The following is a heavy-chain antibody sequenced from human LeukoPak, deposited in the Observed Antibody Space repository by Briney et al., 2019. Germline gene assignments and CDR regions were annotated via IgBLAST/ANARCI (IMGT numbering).Heavy chain of an antibody. J-gene: IGHJ6*03. D-gene: IGHD2-15*01. Sequence: GGSLRLSCAASGFTFSTYSMNWVRQAPGKGLEWVSSISSSSSYIYYADSVKGRFTISRDNAKNSLYLQMNSLRAEDTAVYYXXXXXXXYCSGGSCSRMDVWGKGTTVTISS. CDR3: XXXXXXYCSGGSCSRMDV. V-gene: IGHV3-21*01. CDR1: GFTFSTYS. CDR2: ISSSSSYI.